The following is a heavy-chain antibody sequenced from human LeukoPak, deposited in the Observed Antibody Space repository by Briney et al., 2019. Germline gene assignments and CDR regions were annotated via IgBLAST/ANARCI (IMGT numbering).Heavy chain of an antibody. Sequence: GGSLRLSRAASGFTFSSYEMNGVRQAPGRGVERVSYISSSGSTIYYAHSVRGRFTISRDNAKNSLYLQMNSLRAEGTAVYYCVREEWKYLEGTDYWGQGTLVTVSS. CDR3: VREEWKYLEGTDY. V-gene: IGHV3-48*03. CDR2: ISSSGSTI. J-gene: IGHJ4*02. D-gene: IGHD1-1*01. CDR1: GFTFSSYE.